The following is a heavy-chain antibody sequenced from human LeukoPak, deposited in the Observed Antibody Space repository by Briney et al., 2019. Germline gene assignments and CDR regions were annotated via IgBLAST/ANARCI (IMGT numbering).Heavy chain of an antibody. CDR2: INEDGSEK. CDR3: ARDQYDTWSRRGNFDS. J-gene: IGHJ4*02. D-gene: IGHD3-3*01. V-gene: IGHV3-7*03. CDR1: GITFSRFW. Sequence: GGSLRLSCAASGITFSRFWMSWVRQAPGKGLQWVANINEDGSEKHYVDSVKGRFTISRDNAENSLYLQMNSLRAEDTAVFYCARDQYDTWSRRGNFDSWGQGTLVIVSS.